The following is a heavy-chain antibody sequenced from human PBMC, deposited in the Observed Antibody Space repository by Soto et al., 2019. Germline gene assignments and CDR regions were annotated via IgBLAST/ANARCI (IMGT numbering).Heavy chain of an antibody. J-gene: IGHJ4*02. V-gene: IGHV1-3*01. CDR2: INAGNGNT. CDR1: GYTFTSYA. Sequence: QVQLVQSGAEVKKPGASVKVSCKASGYTFTSYAMHWVRQAPGQRLEWMGWINAGNGNTKYSQKFQGRVTITRDTSVSSAYMELSGLGSEDTAVYYCARDVGAAGDWGQGTLVTVSS. CDR3: ARDVGAAGD. D-gene: IGHD2-15*01.